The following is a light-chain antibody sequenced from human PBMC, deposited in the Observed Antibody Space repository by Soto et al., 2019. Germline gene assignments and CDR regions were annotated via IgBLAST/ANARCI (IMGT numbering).Light chain of an antibody. Sequence: DIQMTESPSTPSASVGDRFTITCRASQSISSWLAWYQQKPGRAPKLLIYDASNLEAGVPSRFRGSGSGTDFTFTISRLQPEDIATYYCQQYENLPTFGQGTRLEV. CDR2: DAS. V-gene: IGKV1-33*01. CDR1: QSISSW. J-gene: IGKJ5*01. CDR3: QQYENLPT.